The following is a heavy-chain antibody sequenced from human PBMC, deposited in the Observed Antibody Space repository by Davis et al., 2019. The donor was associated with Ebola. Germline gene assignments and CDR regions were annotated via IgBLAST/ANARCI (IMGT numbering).Heavy chain of an antibody. J-gene: IGHJ4*02. CDR2: VNQDGSKI. V-gene: IGHV3-7*03. CDR3: ARAHIAISGDSGLVGDY. CDR1: GFTFSSYG. D-gene: IGHD2-21*01. Sequence: GESLKISCAASGFTFSSYGVHWVRQAPGKGLEWVANVNQDGSKIYLLDSVKGRFRISRDNAKNSVFLHMDSLRTEDTAVYYCARAHIAISGDSGLVGDYWGQGALVTVSS.